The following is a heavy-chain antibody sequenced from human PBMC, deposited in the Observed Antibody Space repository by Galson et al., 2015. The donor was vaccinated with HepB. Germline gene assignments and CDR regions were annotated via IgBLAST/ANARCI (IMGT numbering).Heavy chain of an antibody. V-gene: IGHV5-51*01. CDR2: IYPSDSET. CDR1: GYSFTNNW. D-gene: IGHD1-1*01. J-gene: IGHJ4*02. CDR3: ARHGRNEPFDS. Sequence: QSGAEVKKPGESLKISCKGSGYSFTNNWIGWVRQVPGEGLEWVGIIYPSDSETRYSPSFQGQVTITADKSVSTAYLQWNSLKASDTAMYYCARHGRNEPFDSWGQGTLVTVSS.